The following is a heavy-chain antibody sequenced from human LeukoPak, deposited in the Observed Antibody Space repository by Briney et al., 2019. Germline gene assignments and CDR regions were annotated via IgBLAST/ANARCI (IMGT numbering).Heavy chain of an antibody. Sequence: GGSLRLSCAASGFTFSSYEMHWVRQAPGKGLEWVSYISSSDSTIYYADSVKGRFTISRDNARKSLFLQMNTLRAEDTAVYYCARDSYDYVWGSYRSSYFDSWGQGTLVTVSS. D-gene: IGHD3-16*02. V-gene: IGHV3-48*03. CDR3: ARDSYDYVWGSYRSSYFDS. CDR2: ISSSDSTI. J-gene: IGHJ4*02. CDR1: GFTFSSYE.